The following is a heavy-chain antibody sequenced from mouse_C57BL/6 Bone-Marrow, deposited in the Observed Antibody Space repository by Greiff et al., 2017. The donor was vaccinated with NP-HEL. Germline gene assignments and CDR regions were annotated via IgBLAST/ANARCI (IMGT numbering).Heavy chain of an antibody. CDR2: ISSGGSYT. CDR1: GFTFSSYG. D-gene: IGHD2-5*01. J-gene: IGHJ3*01. CDR3: ARRSNYGAWFAY. V-gene: IGHV5-6*02. Sequence: EVKLQESGGDLVKPGGSLKLSCAASGFTFSSYGMSWVRQTPDKRLEWVATISSGGSYTYYPDSVKGRFTISRDNAKNTLYLQMSSLKSEDTAMYYCARRSNYGAWFAYWGQGTLVTVSA.